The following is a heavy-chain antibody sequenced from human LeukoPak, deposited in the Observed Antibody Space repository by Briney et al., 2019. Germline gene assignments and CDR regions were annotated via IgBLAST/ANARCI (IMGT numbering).Heavy chain of an antibody. V-gene: IGHV3-7*01. D-gene: IGHD6-13*01. CDR1: GFTFADYW. J-gene: IGHJ4*02. Sequence: GGSLRPSCAASGFTFADYWMSWVRQAPGRGLGWVAKIRRDGSEKYYVDSVKGRFTISRDNAKNSLYLQMNSLRTEDTAVYYCARGRGSWYGVYFDYWGQGTLVTVSS. CDR2: IRRDGSEK. CDR3: ARGRGSWYGVYFDY.